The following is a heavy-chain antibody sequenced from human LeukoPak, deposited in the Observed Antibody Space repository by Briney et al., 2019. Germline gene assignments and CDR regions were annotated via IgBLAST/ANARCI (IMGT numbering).Heavy chain of an antibody. CDR2: INPNSGGT. Sequence: ASVKVSCKASGYTFTGYYTHWVRQAPGQGLEWMGWINPNSGGTNYAQKFQGRVTMTRDTSISTAYMELSRLRSDDTAVYYCARGIGYGDYADFDYWGQGTLVTVSS. CDR3: ARGIGYGDYADFDY. CDR1: GYTFTGYY. J-gene: IGHJ4*02. D-gene: IGHD4-17*01. V-gene: IGHV1-2*02.